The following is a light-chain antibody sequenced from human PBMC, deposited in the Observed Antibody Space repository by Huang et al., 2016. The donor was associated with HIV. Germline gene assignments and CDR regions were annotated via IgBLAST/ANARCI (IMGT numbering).Light chain of an antibody. CDR1: QNITR. J-gene: IGKJ1*01. CDR2: DAS. V-gene: IGKV3-15*01. CDR3: QQYDDWPPWT. Sequence: EIVMTQSPATLSVSPGERATLSCRASQNITRLAWYQHKPGQAPSLLIYDASSRATGVPARFSGGGSGTDFTLTVSSLQSDDFALYYCQQYDDWPPWTFGQGTQVDMK.